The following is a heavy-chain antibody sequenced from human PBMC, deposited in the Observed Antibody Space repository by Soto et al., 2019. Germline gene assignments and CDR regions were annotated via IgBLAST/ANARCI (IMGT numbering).Heavy chain of an antibody. J-gene: IGHJ4*02. CDR1: GLTFSSYA. Sequence: GGSLRLSCAASGLTFSSYAMSWVRQAPGKGLEWVSAISGSGGSTYYADSVKGRFTISRDNSKNTLYLQMNSLRAEDTAVYYCAKAIRTVHGDYETFDYWGQGTLVTVSS. CDR2: ISGSGGST. V-gene: IGHV3-23*01. D-gene: IGHD4-17*01. CDR3: AKAIRTVHGDYETFDY.